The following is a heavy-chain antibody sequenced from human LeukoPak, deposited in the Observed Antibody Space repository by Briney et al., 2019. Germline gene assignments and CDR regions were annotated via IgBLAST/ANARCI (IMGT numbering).Heavy chain of an antibody. D-gene: IGHD3-22*01. CDR3: ARAPDPQTYYYDSSSDGMDV. CDR1: GYTFTSYA. V-gene: IGHV7-4-1*02. CDR2: INTNTGNP. J-gene: IGHJ6*02. Sequence: ASVKVSCKASGYTFTSYAMNWVRQAPGQGLEWMGCINTNTGNPTYAQGFTGRFVFSLDTSVSTAYLQISSLKAEDTAVYYCARAPDPQTYYYDSSSDGMDVWGQGTTVTVSS.